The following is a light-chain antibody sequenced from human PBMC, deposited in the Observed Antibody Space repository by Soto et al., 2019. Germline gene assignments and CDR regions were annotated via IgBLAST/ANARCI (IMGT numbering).Light chain of an antibody. V-gene: IGKV4-1*01. CDR1: QSLLYSSTNKNY. CDR3: QHYYHVPRS. J-gene: IGKJ2*01. Sequence: DIVMTQSPDSLAVSLGERATINCKASQSLLYSSTNKNYLAWYQQKPGLPPKLLIYWASTRESGVPDRFSGSGSGTDFTLTIRSLQAEDVAVYYCQHYYHVPRSFGQGTKLEIK. CDR2: WAS.